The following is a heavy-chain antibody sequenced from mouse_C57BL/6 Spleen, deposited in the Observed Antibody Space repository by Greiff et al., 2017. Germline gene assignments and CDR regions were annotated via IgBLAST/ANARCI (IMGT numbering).Heavy chain of an antibody. J-gene: IGHJ3*01. CDR2: IHPSDSDT. D-gene: IGHD3-2*02. CDR1: GYTFTSYW. Sequence: QVQLQQPGAELVKPGASVKVSCKASGYTFTSYWMHWVKQRPGQGLEWIGRIHPSDSDTNYNQKFQGKATLTVDKSSSTAYMQLSSLTSEDSAVYYWAIFSDSSGYVAWFAYWGQGTLVTVSA. CDR3: AIFSDSSGYVAWFAY. V-gene: IGHV1-74*01.